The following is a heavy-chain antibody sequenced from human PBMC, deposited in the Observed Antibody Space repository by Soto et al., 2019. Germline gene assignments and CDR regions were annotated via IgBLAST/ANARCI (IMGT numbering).Heavy chain of an antibody. CDR1: GYTFISYG. V-gene: IGHV1-18*01. D-gene: IGHD3-10*01. Sequence: QVQLVQSGAEVKKPGASVKVSCKASGYTFISYGISWVRQAPGQGLEGMGWISAYNGNTKYAQKVQDRVTMTTDTSTSTAYMELRSLRSDDTAVYYCARDFRAGIYYGSGSSVDYWGQGTLVTVSS. CDR3: ARDFRAGIYYGSGSSVDY. CDR2: ISAYNGNT. J-gene: IGHJ4*02.